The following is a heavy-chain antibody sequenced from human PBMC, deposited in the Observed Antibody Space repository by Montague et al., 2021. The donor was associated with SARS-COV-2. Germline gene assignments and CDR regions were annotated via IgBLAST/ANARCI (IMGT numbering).Heavy chain of an antibody. CDR3: ATSGAPNLGDS. Sequence: SLRLSCPASGFIVSNKYMSWVRQAAGKGLDWVSIIYPDGSTYYSDSLKGRFTISRDNSKNTLYLHMNDLEPEDTAVYYCATSGAPNLGDSWGQGTLVTVSS. D-gene: IGHD2-8*01. CDR1: GFIVSNKY. J-gene: IGHJ4*02. V-gene: IGHV3-53*01. CDR2: IYPDGST.